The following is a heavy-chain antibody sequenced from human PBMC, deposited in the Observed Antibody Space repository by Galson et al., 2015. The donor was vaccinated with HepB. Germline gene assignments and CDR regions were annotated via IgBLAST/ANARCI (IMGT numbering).Heavy chain of an antibody. D-gene: IGHD6-13*01. J-gene: IGHJ6*02. Sequence: SLRLSCAASGFTFSSYDMHWVRQATGKGLEWVSAIGTAGDTYYPGSVKGRFTISRENAKNSLYLQMNSLRAGDTAVYYCARAIATSAGDGMDVWGQGTTVTVSS. CDR3: ARAIATSAGDGMDV. CDR2: IGTAGDT. CDR1: GFTFSSYD. V-gene: IGHV3-13*01.